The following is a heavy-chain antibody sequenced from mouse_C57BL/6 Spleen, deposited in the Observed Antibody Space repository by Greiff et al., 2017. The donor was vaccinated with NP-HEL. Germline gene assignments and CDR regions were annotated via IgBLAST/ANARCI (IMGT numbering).Heavy chain of an antibody. CDR3: ARDTTVVAHFDY. J-gene: IGHJ2*01. CDR1: GYSFTSYY. Sequence: VQLQQSGPELVKPGASVKISCKASGYSFTSYYIHWVKQRPGQGLEWIGWIYPGSGNTKYNEKFKGKATLTADTSSSTAYMQLSSLTSEDSAVYYCARDTTVVAHFDYWGQGTTLTVSS. CDR2: IYPGSGNT. V-gene: IGHV1-66*01. D-gene: IGHD1-1*01.